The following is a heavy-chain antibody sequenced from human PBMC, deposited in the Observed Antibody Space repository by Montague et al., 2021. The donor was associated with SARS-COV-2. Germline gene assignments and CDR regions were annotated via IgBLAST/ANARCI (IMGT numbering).Heavy chain of an antibody. D-gene: IGHD3-22*01. J-gene: IGHJ5*02. CDR3: AREGFSSGYYET. CDR1: GGSISSSNYY. Sequence: SETLSLTCSVSGGSISSSNYYWGWIRQPPGKGLEWIGSIYYSGSTYYXPSLKSRVAISVDTSKNQFSLILRSMTAADTAVFYCAREGFSSGYYETWGQGTLVTVSS. CDR2: IYYSGST. V-gene: IGHV4-39*02.